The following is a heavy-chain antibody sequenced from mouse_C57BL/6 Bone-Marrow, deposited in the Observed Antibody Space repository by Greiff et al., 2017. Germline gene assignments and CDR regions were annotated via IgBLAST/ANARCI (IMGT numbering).Heavy chain of an antibody. Sequence: EVQLVESGEGLVKPGGSLKLSCAASGFTFSSYAMSWVRQTPEKRLEWVSYISSGGDYIYYADTVKGRFTISRDNARNTLYLQMISLKSEDTAIYYCTRFYDYGRGFDYWGQGTTLTVSS. D-gene: IGHD2-4*01. V-gene: IGHV5-9-1*02. CDR3: TRFYDYGRGFDY. CDR1: GFTFSSYA. CDR2: ISSGGDYI. J-gene: IGHJ2*01.